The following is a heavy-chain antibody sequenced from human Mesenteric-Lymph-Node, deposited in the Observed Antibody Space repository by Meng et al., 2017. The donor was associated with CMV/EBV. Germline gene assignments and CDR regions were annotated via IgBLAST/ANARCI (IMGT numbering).Heavy chain of an antibody. V-gene: IGHV3-23*01. CDR1: GFPLSTYA. D-gene: IGHD3-22*01. J-gene: IGHJ5*02. Sequence: GESLKISCAASGFPLSTYAMSWVRQAPGKGLEWVSAISASGGSTYYADSVKGRFTISRDISKNTVYLQMSSLRAEDTAIYYCASPGTIIVVVRGNWFDPWGQGTLVTVSS. CDR2: ISASGGST. CDR3: ASPGTIIVVVRGNWFDP.